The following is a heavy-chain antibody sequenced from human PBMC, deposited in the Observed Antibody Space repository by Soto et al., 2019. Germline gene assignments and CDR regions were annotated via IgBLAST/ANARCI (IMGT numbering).Heavy chain of an antibody. Sequence: QVQLVQSGAEVKKPGASVKVSCKASGYIFTNYYIHWVRQAPGQGLEWMAIINPLPTSGSTNYAQKFQGRATATRDTSTSTVYMELSSVKSDDTAIYYCARDLAAAAYWGQGTLVTVSS. CDR3: ARDLAAAAY. V-gene: IGHV1-46*01. D-gene: IGHD6-13*01. CDR1: GYIFTNYY. CDR2: INPLPTSGST. J-gene: IGHJ4*02.